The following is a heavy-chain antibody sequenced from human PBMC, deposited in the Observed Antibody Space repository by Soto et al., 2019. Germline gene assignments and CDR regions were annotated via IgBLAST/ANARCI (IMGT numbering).Heavy chain of an antibody. CDR3: ARDRSGSYYYYGMDV. Sequence: PSETLSLTCTVSGGSISSYYWSWIRQPPGKGLEWIGYIYYSGSTIYNPSLKSRVTISVDTSMNQFSLKLSSVAAADTAVYYCARDRSGSYYYYGMDVWGQGTTVTVSS. CDR1: GGSISSYY. D-gene: IGHD3-10*01. CDR2: IYYSGST. J-gene: IGHJ6*02. V-gene: IGHV4-59*01.